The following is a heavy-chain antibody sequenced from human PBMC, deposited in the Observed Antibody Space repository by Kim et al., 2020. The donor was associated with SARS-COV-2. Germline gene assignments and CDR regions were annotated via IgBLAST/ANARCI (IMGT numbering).Heavy chain of an antibody. CDR2: INHSGST. J-gene: IGHJ6*02. D-gene: IGHD3-3*01. Sequence: SETLSLTCAVYGGSFSGYYWSWIRQPPGKGLEWIGEINHSGSTNYNPSLKSRVTISVDTSKNQFSLKLSSVTAADTAVYYCARGSLSDAVGWSGYYTYYYYYGMDVWGQGTTVTVSS. CDR1: GGSFSGYY. V-gene: IGHV4-34*01. CDR3: ARGSLSDAVGWSGYYTYYYYYGMDV.